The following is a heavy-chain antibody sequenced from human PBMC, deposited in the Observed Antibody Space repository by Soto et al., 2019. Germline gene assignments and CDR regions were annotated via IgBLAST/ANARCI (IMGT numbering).Heavy chain of an antibody. Sequence: ETLSLTCTVSAGAISRYDWSWIRQPKGKGPDWIGYIDYSGSTNYNPSLKSRVTISVDTSKNQFSMKLSSVTAADTAVYYCSTAHYYGSGSYLWFDPWCQVTLVTVSS. J-gene: IGHJ5*02. CDR1: AGAISRYD. D-gene: IGHD3-10*01. CDR2: IDYSGST. V-gene: IGHV4-59*01. CDR3: STAHYYGSGSYLWFDP.